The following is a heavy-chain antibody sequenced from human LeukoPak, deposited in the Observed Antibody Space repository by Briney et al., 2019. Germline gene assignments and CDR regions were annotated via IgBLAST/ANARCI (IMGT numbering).Heavy chain of an antibody. J-gene: IGHJ4*02. CDR1: GFTFDDYA. CDR3: AKAMGQWLASPMGY. Sequence: GGSLRLSCAASGFTFDDYAMHWVRQAPGKGLEWVSGISWNSGSIGYADSVKGRFTISRDNAKNSLYLQMNSLRAEDMALYYCAKAMGQWLASPMGYWGQGTLVTVSS. V-gene: IGHV3-9*03. D-gene: IGHD6-19*01. CDR2: ISWNSGSI.